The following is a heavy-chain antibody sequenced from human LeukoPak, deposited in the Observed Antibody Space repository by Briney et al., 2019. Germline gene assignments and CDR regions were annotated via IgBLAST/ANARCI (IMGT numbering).Heavy chain of an antibody. V-gene: IGHV4-59*01. CDR3: ARGLSGSYQIDY. CDR1: GGSISSYY. J-gene: IGHJ4*02. Sequence: SETLSLTCTVSGGSISSYYWSWIRQPPGKGLEWIGYIYYSGSTNYNPSLKSRVTISVDTSKNQFSLKLSSVTAADTAVYYCARGLSGSYQIDYWGQGTLVTVSS. CDR2: IYYSGST. D-gene: IGHD1-26*01.